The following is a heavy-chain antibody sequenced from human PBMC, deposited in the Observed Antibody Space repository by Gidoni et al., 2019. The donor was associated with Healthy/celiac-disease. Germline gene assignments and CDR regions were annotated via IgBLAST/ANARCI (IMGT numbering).Heavy chain of an antibody. V-gene: IGHV4-39*01. CDR1: GGSISSSSYY. D-gene: IGHD2-2*01. J-gene: IGHJ5*02. CDR2: IPYSGST. Sequence: QLQLQESGPGLVKPSETLSLTCTVSGGSISSSSYYCAWIRQPPGKGLAWIGSIPYSGSTYYNPSIKSRVTISVDTSKNQFSLKLSSVTAADTAVYYCARLPAAIPNWFDPWGQGTLVTVSS. CDR3: ARLPAAIPNWFDP.